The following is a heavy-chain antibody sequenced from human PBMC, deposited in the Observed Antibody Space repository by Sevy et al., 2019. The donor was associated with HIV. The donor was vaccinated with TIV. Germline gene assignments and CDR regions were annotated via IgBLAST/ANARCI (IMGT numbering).Heavy chain of an antibody. D-gene: IGHD6-13*01. CDR2: IIPIFGTA. J-gene: IGHJ6*02. CDR1: GGTFSSYA. CDR3: ARAISSWYGNYYYGMDV. V-gene: IGHV1-69*01. Sequence: KVSCKASGGTFSSYAISWVRQAPGQGLEWMGGIIPIFGTANYAQKFQGRGTITADESTSTAYMELSSLRSEDTAVYYCARAISSWYGNYYYGMDVWGQGTTVTVSS.